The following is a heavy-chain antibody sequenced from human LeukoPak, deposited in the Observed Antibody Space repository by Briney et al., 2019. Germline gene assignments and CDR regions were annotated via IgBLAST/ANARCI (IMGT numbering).Heavy chain of an antibody. V-gene: IGHV4-34*01. CDR1: GGSISGYY. CDR3: ARVANGDYIDY. D-gene: IGHD4-17*01. CDR2: INHSGST. Sequence: SETLSLTCAVYGGSISGYYWNWIRQPPGKGLEWIGEINHSGSTNYNPSLKSRVTISVHTSKNQFSLKLSSVTAADTAVYYCARVANGDYIDYWGQGTLVTVSS. J-gene: IGHJ4*02.